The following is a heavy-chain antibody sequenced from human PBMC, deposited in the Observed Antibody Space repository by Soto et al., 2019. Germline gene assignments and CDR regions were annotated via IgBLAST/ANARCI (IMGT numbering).Heavy chain of an antibody. Sequence: PGGSLRLSCAVSGFTFSNYAMSWVRQAPGKGLEWVSGVSGPGGTTYYASSAKGRFTISRDNSKNMLYLQMRSLRAEDTAVYYCAKGGAYYYGMDVWGRGTTVTVSS. CDR1: GFTFSNYA. J-gene: IGHJ6*02. D-gene: IGHD6-25*01. CDR3: AKGGAYYYGMDV. V-gene: IGHV3-23*01. CDR2: VSGPGGTT.